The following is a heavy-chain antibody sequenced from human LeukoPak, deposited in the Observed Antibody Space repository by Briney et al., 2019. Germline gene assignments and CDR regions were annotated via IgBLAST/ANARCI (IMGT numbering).Heavy chain of an antibody. V-gene: IGHV4-39*01. D-gene: IGHD2-2*01. J-gene: IGHJ4*02. CDR1: GGSISSSIYY. CDR3: ARLNKIVVVPAAVDY. CDR2: IYYSGST. Sequence: TSETLSLTSTVSGGSISSSIYYWGWIRQPPGKGLEWIGSIYYSGSTYYNPSLKSRVTISVDTSKNQFSLKLSSVTAADTAVYYCARLNKIVVVPAAVDYWGQGTLVTVSS.